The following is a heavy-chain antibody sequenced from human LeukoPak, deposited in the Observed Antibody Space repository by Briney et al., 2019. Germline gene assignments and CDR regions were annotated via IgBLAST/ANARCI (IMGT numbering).Heavy chain of an antibody. CDR2: IRNDRIT. Sequence: TGGSLRLSCAASGFTFSNAWMTWVRQAPGKGLEWVGRIRNDRITDYAAPVQGRFSISRDDSKGVAFLQMNSLRAEDTAVYYCCRDSSAGLWFGSSLDSWGQGTLVTVSS. V-gene: IGHV3-15*01. J-gene: IGHJ4*02. CDR3: CRDSSAGLWFGSSLDS. D-gene: IGHD3-10*01. CDR1: GFTFSNAW.